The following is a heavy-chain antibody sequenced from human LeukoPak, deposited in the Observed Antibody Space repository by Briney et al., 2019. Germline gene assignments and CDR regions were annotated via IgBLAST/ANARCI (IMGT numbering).Heavy chain of an antibody. CDR2: FDPEDGET. CDR3: ATAINPVVVVAAADAFDI. V-gene: IGHV1-24*01. D-gene: IGHD2-15*01. CDR1: GYTLTELS. Sequence: ASVTVSCKVSGYTLTELSMHWVRQAPGKGLEWMGGFDPEDGETIYAQKFQGRVTMTEDTSTDTAYMELSSLRSEDTAVYYCATAINPVVVVAAADAFDIWGQGTMVTVSS. J-gene: IGHJ3*02.